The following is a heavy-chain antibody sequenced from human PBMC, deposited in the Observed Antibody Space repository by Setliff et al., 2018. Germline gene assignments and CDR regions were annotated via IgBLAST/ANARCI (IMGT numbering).Heavy chain of an antibody. D-gene: IGHD3-22*01. CDR3: ARESRYYYDNLGTLDY. V-gene: IGHV4-30-4*02. J-gene: IGHJ4*02. CDR1: GGSISSGDYY. CDR2: IYSSGST. Sequence: SETLSLTCTVSGGSISSGDYYWSWIRQPPGKGLEWIGYIYSSGSTYYNPSLXXRXSXXXXXXXXXXXXXXXXXXXADTAVYYCARESRYYYDNLGTLDYWGQGTLVTVSS.